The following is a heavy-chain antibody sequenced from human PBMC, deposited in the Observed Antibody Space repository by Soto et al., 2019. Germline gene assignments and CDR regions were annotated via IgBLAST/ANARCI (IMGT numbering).Heavy chain of an antibody. J-gene: IGHJ6*02. CDR1: GFTFSSYA. V-gene: IGHV3-23*01. D-gene: IGHD2-15*01. CDR2: ISGSGGST. CDR3: AKILCSGGSCYSGGYYYGMDV. Sequence: GGSLRLSCAASGFTFSSYAMSWVRQAPGKGLEWVSAISGSGGSTYYADSVKGRFTISRDNSKNTLYLQMNSLRAEDTAIYYCAKILCSGGSCYSGGYYYGMDVWGQGTTVTVSS.